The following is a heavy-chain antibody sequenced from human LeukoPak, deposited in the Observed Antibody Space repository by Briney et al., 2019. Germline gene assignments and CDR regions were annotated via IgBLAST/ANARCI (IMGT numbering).Heavy chain of an antibody. CDR1: GGSISSSSYY. CDR3: ARDLGWDGSYEDY. V-gene: IGHV4-39*07. J-gene: IGHJ4*02. D-gene: IGHD1-26*01. CDR2: IYYSGST. Sequence: PSETLSLTCTVSGGSISSSSYYWGWIRQPPGKGLEWIGSIYYSGSTYYDPSLKSRVTISVDTSKNQFSLKLSSVTAADTAVYYCARDLGWDGSYEDYWGQGTLVTVSS.